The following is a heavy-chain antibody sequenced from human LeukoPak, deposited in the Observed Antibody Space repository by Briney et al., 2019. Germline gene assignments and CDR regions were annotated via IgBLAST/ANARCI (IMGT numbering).Heavy chain of an antibody. D-gene: IGHD3-10*01. J-gene: IGHJ4*02. Sequence: GASVKVSCKASGYTFTSYDINWVRQATGQGLEWMGWMNPNRGNTCYAQNLQGRVTITGNTSISTAYMQLSSLRSETTAVYYCARGPTWRGGPYYFDYWGQGTLVTVSS. CDR2: MNPNRGNT. V-gene: IGHV1-8*01. CDR1: GYTFTSYD. CDR3: ARGPTWRGGPYYFDY.